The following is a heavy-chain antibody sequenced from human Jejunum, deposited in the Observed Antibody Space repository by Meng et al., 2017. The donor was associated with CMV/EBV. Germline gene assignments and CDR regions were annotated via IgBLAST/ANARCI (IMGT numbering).Heavy chain of an antibody. CDR3: ARGRAGLHFDY. J-gene: IGHJ4*02. D-gene: IGHD3-10*01. CDR1: GGFISSGDYY. Sequence: CPVSGGFISSGDYYWSWIRQPPGKGLEWIGYIYYSGSTYYNSSLKSRLTISVDTSKKQFSLNLSSVTAADTAVYYCARGRAGLHFDYWGQGTLVTVSS. CDR2: IYYSGST. V-gene: IGHV4-30-4*01.